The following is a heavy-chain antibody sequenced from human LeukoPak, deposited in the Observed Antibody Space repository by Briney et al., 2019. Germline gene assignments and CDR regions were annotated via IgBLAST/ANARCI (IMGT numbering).Heavy chain of an antibody. Sequence: PGGSLRLSCAASGFTFSSYWMNWVRQAPGKGLEWAANIKQDGSDKYYVDSVKGRFTISRDNAKNSLYLQMNSLRAEDTAVYYCAREASDYYDSSGGFDYWGQGTLVTVSS. V-gene: IGHV3-7*01. CDR1: GFTFSSYW. J-gene: IGHJ4*02. CDR2: IKQDGSDK. CDR3: AREASDYYDSSGGFDY. D-gene: IGHD3-22*01.